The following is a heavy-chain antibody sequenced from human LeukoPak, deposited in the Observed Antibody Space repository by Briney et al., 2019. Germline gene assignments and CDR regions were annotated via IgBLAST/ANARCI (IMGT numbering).Heavy chain of an antibody. Sequence: SETLSLTCAVYGGSFSGYYWSWIRQPPGKGLEWIGEINHSGSTNYNPSLKSRVTISVDTSKNQFSLKLSSVTAADTAVYYCARGHREWFGTKIRGGNYFDYWGQGTLVTVSS. CDR1: GGSFSGYY. CDR2: INHSGST. J-gene: IGHJ4*02. D-gene: IGHD3-3*01. CDR3: ARGHREWFGTKIRGGNYFDY. V-gene: IGHV4-34*01.